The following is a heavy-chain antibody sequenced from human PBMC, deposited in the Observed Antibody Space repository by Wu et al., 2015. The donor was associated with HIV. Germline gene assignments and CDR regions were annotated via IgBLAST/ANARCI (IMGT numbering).Heavy chain of an antibody. Sequence: HVHLVQSGAEVKKVGASVKVSCKASGYTFTSYGISWVRQAPGQRPEWMGWISGADDKTKYAQKIQDRVTMTTDTSTSTAYLELRSLRSDDTAVYYCARDINSLYYDTRRGSFDIWAKGLRSPSLQ. CDR1: GYTFTSYG. D-gene: IGHD3-16*01. V-gene: IGHV1-18*01. CDR2: ISGADDKT. CDR3: ARDINSLYYDTRRGSFDI. J-gene: IGHJ3*02.